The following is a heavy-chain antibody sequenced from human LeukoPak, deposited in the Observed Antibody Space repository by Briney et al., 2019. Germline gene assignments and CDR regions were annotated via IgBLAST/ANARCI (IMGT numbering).Heavy chain of an antibody. D-gene: IGHD1-26*01. CDR2: MNPNSGNT. Sequence: GASVTVSCTASGYTFTSYDINWVRQATGQGLEWMGWMNPNSGNTGYAQKFQGRVTMTRNTSISTAYMELSSLRSEDTAVYYCARAGSRDAFDIWGQGTMVTVSS. CDR3: ARAGSRDAFDI. J-gene: IGHJ3*02. V-gene: IGHV1-8*01. CDR1: GYTFTSYD.